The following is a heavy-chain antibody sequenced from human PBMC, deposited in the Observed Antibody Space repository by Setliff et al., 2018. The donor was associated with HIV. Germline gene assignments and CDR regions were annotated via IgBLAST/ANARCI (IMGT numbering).Heavy chain of an antibody. V-gene: IGHV3-30*02. Sequence: GGSLRLSCEASGFIFSTYGMHWVRQAPGKGLEWVAFIQSDETNKYYSDSVKGRFTISRDTSKDTLFLQINSLRPEDTAVYYCARISVASRYNSDMDVWGKGTTVTVSS. D-gene: IGHD5-12*01. J-gene: IGHJ6*03. CDR3: ARISVASRYNSDMDV. CDR2: IQSDETNK. CDR1: GFIFSTYG.